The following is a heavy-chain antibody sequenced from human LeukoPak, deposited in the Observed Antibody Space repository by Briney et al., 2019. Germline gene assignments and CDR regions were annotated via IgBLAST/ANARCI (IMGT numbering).Heavy chain of an antibody. V-gene: IGHV4-34*01. CDR1: GGPFSTYY. D-gene: IGHD6-13*01. CDR2: IYHTGST. J-gene: IGHJ4*02. CDR3: ARDLGSSWYGFDY. Sequence: SETLSLTCAVYGGPFSTYYWSWIRQPPGKGLEWIGDIYHTGSTTYSPSLKSRVTISVDTSKNQFSLKLSSVTAADTAVYYCARDLGSSWYGFDYWGQGTLVTVSS.